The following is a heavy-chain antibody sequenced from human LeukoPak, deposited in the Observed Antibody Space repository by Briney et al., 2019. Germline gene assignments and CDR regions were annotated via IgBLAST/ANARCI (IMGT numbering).Heavy chain of an antibody. CDR3: ARGYNWNYYYYYYMDV. CDR1: GFTFSSYW. D-gene: IGHD1-20*01. J-gene: IGHJ6*03. CDR2: INTDGSST. Sequence: SGGSLRLSCAASGFTFSSYWMHWVRQAPGKGLVWVSRINTDGSSTSYADSVKGRFTISRDNAKNTLYLQMNSLRAEDTAVYYCARGYNWNYYYYYYMDVWGKGTTVTVSS. V-gene: IGHV3-74*01.